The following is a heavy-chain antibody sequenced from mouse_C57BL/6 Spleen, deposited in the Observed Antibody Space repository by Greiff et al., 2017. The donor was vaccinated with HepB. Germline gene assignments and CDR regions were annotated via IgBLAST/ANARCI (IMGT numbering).Heavy chain of an antibody. D-gene: IGHD4-1*02. V-gene: IGHV1-50*01. CDR1: GYTFTSYW. CDR2: IDPSDSYT. Sequence: QVQLQQPGAELVKPGASVKLSCKASGYTFTSYWMQWVKQRPGQGLEWIGEIDPSDSYTNYNQKFKGKATLTVDTSSSTAYMQLISLTSEDSAVYYCARDFQLGRYFDVWGTGTTVTVSS. J-gene: IGHJ1*03. CDR3: ARDFQLGRYFDV.